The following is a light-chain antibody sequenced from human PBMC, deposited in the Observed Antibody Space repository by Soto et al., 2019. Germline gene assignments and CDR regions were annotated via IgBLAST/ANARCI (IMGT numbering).Light chain of an antibody. J-gene: IGLJ3*02. CDR2: STN. CDR1: SGSVSTSYY. V-gene: IGLV8-61*01. Sequence: QTVVTPEPSFSVSPGGKVTLTCGLSSGSVSTSYYPSWYQQTPGHAPRTLIYSTNTRSSGVPDRFSGSILGNKAALTITGAKADDESDYYCVLYMGSGIWVFGGGTKLTVL. CDR3: VLYMGSGIWV.